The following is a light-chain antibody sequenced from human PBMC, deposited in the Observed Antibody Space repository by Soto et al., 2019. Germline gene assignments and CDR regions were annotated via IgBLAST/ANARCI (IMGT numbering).Light chain of an antibody. CDR3: QLYGRSPQ. Sequence: EIVLPQSPGSLSLSPGARVTLSCRARQSITSAHLAWYPQRPGQAPRLLIYATSRRATGTPDRFSGSGAGTDFTPTISGLEPEDFAVYYCQLYGRSPQFGQGTKLEIK. CDR1: QSITSAH. V-gene: IGKV3-20*01. J-gene: IGKJ2*01. CDR2: ATS.